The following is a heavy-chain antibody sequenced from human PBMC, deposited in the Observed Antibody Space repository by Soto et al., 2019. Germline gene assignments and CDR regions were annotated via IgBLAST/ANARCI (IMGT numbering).Heavy chain of an antibody. D-gene: IGHD2-8*02. J-gene: IGHJ6*02. CDR2: IWYDGSIK. V-gene: IGHV3-33*01. Sequence: GGSLRLSCAASGFTFNTYGMHWVRQIPGKGLQWVAIIWYDGSIKYYADSVRGRFTVSRDNSKNTLFLHMNSLRDEDTAVYYCERIDCTGNNCNHYYHYRMDVWVQGKPVTVSS. CDR1: GFTFNTYG. CDR3: ERIDCTGNNCNHYYHYRMDV.